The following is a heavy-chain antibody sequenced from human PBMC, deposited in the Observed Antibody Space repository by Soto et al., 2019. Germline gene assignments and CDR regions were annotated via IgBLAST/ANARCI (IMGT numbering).Heavy chain of an antibody. CDR1: GFTFSGYA. V-gene: IGHV3-33*01. D-gene: IGHD3-22*01. CDR3: ATPYYFDSSGLDAFDV. J-gene: IGHJ3*01. Sequence: QVQLVESGGAVVQPGRSLRLSCAASGFTFSGYAMHWVRQAPGKGLEWVAHIWYDGSNEYYIDSVQGRFTISRDNSKSMVFMQMNSLRAEDTATYYYATPYYFDSSGLDAFDVWGPGTRVIVSS. CDR2: IWYDGSNE.